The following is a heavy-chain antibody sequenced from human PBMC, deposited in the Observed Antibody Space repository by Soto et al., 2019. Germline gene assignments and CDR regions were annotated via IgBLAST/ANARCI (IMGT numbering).Heavy chain of an antibody. V-gene: IGHV3-49*03. Sequence: GGSLRLSCTASGFTFGDYAMSWFSQARGKGLEWVGFIRSKVYGGTTEYAASVKGRFTISRDDSKSIAYLQMNSLKTEDTAVYYCTRRKPYYDILTGYSYYFDYWGQGTLVTVS. D-gene: IGHD3-9*01. CDR2: IRSKVYGGTT. CDR3: TRRKPYYDILTGYSYYFDY. J-gene: IGHJ4*02. CDR1: GFTFGDYA.